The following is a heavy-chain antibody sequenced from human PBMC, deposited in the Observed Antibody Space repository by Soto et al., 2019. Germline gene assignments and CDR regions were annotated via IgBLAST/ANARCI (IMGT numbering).Heavy chain of an antibody. CDR3: AHRLRIAVAGYFDY. CDR1: GFSLSTSGVG. J-gene: IGHJ4*02. CDR2: IYWNDDK. V-gene: IGHV2-5*01. D-gene: IGHD6-19*01. Sequence: SGPTLVNPTQTLTLTCTFSGFSLSTSGVGVGWIRQPPGKALEWLALIYWNDDKRYSPSLKSRLTITKDTSKNQVVLTMTNMDPVDTATYYCAHRLRIAVAGYFDYWGQGTLVTVPQ.